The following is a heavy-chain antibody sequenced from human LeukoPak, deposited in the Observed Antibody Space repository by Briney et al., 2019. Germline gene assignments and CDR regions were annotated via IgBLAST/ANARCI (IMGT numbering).Heavy chain of an antibody. Sequence: ASVKVSCTASNYTFTTYGISWVRQAPGQGLEWMGWISPSNDNTNYAQDFQGRVAMTTDTSTNTAYMELRSLRYDDTAVYYCARGRVVTTITSQYFDFWGQGTLVTVSS. CDR2: ISPSNDNT. D-gene: IGHD2-21*02. V-gene: IGHV1-18*01. CDR1: NYTFTTYG. CDR3: ARGRVVTTITSQYFDF. J-gene: IGHJ4*02.